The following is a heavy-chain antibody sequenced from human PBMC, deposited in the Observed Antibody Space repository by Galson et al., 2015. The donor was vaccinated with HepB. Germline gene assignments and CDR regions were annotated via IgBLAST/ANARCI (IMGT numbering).Heavy chain of an antibody. Sequence: SLRLSCAASGFTFSNYAMTWARQAPGKGLEWVSGISGSIGGTFYIDSVKGRFTISRDDPRNTVYLQMNALRVEDTAVFYCVKGPLESRSSGVVHYSYGLDVWGRGTTVTVSS. CDR3: VKGPLESRSSGVVHYSYGLDV. V-gene: IGHV3-23*01. D-gene: IGHD3-3*01. J-gene: IGHJ6*02. CDR2: ISGSIGGT. CDR1: GFTFSNYA.